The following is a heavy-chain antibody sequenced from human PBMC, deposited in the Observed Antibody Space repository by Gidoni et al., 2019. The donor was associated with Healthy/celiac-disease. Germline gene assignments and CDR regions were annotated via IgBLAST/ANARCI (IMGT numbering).Heavy chain of an antibody. J-gene: IGHJ5*02. D-gene: IGHD3-9*01. V-gene: IGHV3-21*01. CDR1: GFTFSSYS. CDR3: ARGGIYDILTYNWFDP. Sequence: EVQLVESGGGLVKPGWSLRLSCAASGFTFSSYSMNWVRQAPGKGLAWVSSISSSSSYIYYADSVKGRFTISRDNAKNSLYLQMNSLRAEDTAVYYCARGGIYDILTYNWFDPWGQGTLVTVSS. CDR2: ISSSSSYI.